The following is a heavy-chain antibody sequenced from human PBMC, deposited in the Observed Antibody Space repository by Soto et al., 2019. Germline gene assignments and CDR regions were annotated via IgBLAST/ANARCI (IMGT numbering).Heavy chain of an antibody. J-gene: IGHJ4*02. Sequence: SLRLSCAASGFTFSSYATSWVRQAPGKGLEWVSAISGSGGSTYYADSVKGRFTISRDNSKNTLYLQMNSLRAEDTAVYYCAKAIALGPYYFDYWGQGTLVTVSS. CDR1: GFTFSSYA. CDR2: ISGSGGST. D-gene: IGHD3-16*02. V-gene: IGHV3-23*01. CDR3: AKAIALGPYYFDY.